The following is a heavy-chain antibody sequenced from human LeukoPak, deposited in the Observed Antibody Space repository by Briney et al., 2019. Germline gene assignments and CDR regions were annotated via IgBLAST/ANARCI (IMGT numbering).Heavy chain of an antibody. J-gene: IGHJ4*02. V-gene: IGHV1-69*06. D-gene: IGHD2-2*01. CDR3: ATGRTDIVVVPATLRNYYFDY. CDR1: GGTFSSYD. Sequence: GASLKVSCKASGGTFSSYDFSWVRQAPGQGLEWMGGIMPIFRTANYAQKFRGRVTITADKSMSTAYMELSSLRSEDTAVYYCATGRTDIVVVPATLRNYYFDYWGQGTLVTVSS. CDR2: IMPIFRTA.